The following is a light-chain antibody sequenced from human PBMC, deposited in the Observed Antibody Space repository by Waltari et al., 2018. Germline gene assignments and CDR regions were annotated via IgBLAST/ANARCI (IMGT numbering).Light chain of an antibody. CDR3: CSYARSNYVT. CDR1: ICDFGSYHL. Sequence: QSALSQPPSVSGSLGQPITISCTVSICDFGSYHLAPWYQQHPGKAPKLMIYEVTKRPSGVSNRFSGSKSGNTASLTISGLQAEDEADYYCCSYARSNYVTFGGGTKLTVL. CDR2: EVT. J-gene: IGLJ2*01. V-gene: IGLV2-23*02.